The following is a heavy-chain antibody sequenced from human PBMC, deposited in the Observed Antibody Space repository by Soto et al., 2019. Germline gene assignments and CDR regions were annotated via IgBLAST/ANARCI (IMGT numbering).Heavy chain of an antibody. J-gene: IGHJ6*02. CDR3: ARDGVAPYYYYGMDC. CDR2: ISSYNGDT. Sequence: ASVKVSCKASGYTFTRSGISWVRQAPGQGPEWMGWISSYNGDTNYAQTFQGRVTMTTDTSTSTAYMELRSLRSDDTAVYYCARDGVAPYYYYGMDCWGQGTPVTVSS. D-gene: IGHD5-12*01. CDR1: GYTFTRSG. V-gene: IGHV1-18*01.